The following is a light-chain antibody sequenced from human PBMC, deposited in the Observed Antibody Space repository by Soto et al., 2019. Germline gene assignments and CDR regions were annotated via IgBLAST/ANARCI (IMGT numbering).Light chain of an antibody. CDR3: MQGTLWPFS. V-gene: IGKV2-30*01. CDR2: LVS. Sequence: DDVVTQYPLSLSVTLGQAASISCRSSQSLVYSDGRTYLNWFHQRPGQSPRRLIYLVSNRDPGVPDRFSGSGSCTDFTLKISRVEAEDVGIYYCMQGTLWPFSFGPGTRVDIK. CDR1: QSLVYSDGRTY. J-gene: IGKJ3*01.